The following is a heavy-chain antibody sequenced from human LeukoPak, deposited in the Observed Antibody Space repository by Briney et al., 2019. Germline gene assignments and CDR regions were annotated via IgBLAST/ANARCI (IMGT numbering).Heavy chain of an antibody. D-gene: IGHD3-22*01. Sequence: GGSLRLSCAASGFTFSSYGMHWVRQAPGKGLEWVAVISYDGSNKYYADSVKGRFTISRDNSKNTLYLQMNSLRAEDTAVYYCATQPDYYDSSGRQIDYWGQGTTVTVSS. J-gene: IGHJ4*03. CDR1: GFTFSSYG. V-gene: IGHV3-30*03. CDR2: ISYDGSNK. CDR3: ATQPDYYDSSGRQIDY.